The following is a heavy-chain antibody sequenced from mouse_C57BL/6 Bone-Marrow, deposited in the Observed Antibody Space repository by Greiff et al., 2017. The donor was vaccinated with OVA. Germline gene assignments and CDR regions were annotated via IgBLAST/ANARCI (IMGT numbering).Heavy chain of an antibody. Sequence: EVKLVESGGGLVQPGGSLSLSCAASGFTFTDYYMSWVRQPPGKALEWLGFIRNKANGYTTEYSASVKGRFTISRDNSQSILYLQMNALRAEDSATYYCARSPYGSRGDFDVWGTGTTVTVSS. CDR1: GFTFTDYY. CDR2: IRNKANGYTT. V-gene: IGHV7-3*01. J-gene: IGHJ1*03. CDR3: ARSPYGSRGDFDV. D-gene: IGHD1-1*01.